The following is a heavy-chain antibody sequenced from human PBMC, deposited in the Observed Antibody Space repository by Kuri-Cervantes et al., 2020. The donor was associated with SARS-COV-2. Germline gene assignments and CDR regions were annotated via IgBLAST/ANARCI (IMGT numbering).Heavy chain of an antibody. CDR1: GGSISSYY. CDR2: IYTSGST. V-gene: IGHV4-4*07. Sequence: GSLRLSCTVSGGSISSYYWSWIRQPAGKGLEWIGRIYTSGSTNYNPSLKSRVTMSVDTSKNQFSLKLSSVTAADTAVYYCARGYYYYYYMDVWGKGTTVTGSS. J-gene: IGHJ6*03. CDR3: ARGYYYYYYMDV.